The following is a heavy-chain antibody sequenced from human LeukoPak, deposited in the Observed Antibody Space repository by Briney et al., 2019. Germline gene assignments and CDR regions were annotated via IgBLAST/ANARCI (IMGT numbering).Heavy chain of an antibody. J-gene: IGHJ4*02. V-gene: IGHV3-23*01. CDR1: GFTFSSYA. Sequence: GGSLRLSCAASGFTFSSYAMSWVRRAPGKGLEWVSAISGSGGSTYYADSVKGRFTISRDNSKNTLYLQMNSLRAEDTAVYYCAKDGAPGYSSGWFSIDYWGQGTLVTVSS. CDR2: ISGSGGST. D-gene: IGHD6-19*01. CDR3: AKDGAPGYSSGWFSIDY.